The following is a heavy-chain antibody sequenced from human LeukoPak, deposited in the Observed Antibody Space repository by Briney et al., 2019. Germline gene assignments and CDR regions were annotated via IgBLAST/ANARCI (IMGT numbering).Heavy chain of an antibody. V-gene: IGHV1-69*04. D-gene: IGHD2-2*01. J-gene: IGHJ4*02. CDR2: IIPIRGIA. CDR1: GYTFNIYG. Sequence: SVKVSCKASGYTFNIYGISWVRQAPGQGLEWMGRIIPIRGIANYAQKFQGRVTITADKSTSTAYMELSSLRSEDTAVYYFARARVGITDIVVVPAAIGSFDYWGQGTLVTVSS. CDR3: ARARVGITDIVVVPAAIGSFDY.